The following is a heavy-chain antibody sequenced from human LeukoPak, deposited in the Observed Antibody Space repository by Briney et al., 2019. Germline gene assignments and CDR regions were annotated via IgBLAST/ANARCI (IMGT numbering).Heavy chain of an antibody. D-gene: IGHD4-11*01. J-gene: IGHJ6*03. V-gene: IGHV3-30*04. CDR2: ISYDGSNK. Sequence: GGSLRLPCAASGFTFSSYAMHWVRQAPGKGLEWVAVISYDGSNKYYADSVKGRFTISRDNSKNTLYLQMNSLRAEDTAVYYCARMSNYDYYYYMDVWGKGTTVTVSS. CDR1: GFTFSSYA. CDR3: ARMSNYDYYYYMDV.